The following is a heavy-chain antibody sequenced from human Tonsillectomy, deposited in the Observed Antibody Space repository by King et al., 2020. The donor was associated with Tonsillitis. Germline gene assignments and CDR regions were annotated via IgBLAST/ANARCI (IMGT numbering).Heavy chain of an antibody. CDR3: ASHRYYYDSSGYYLDY. CDR2: IYHSGSN. Sequence: QLQESGPGLVKPSGTLSLTCAVSGGSISSSNWWSWVRQPPGKGLEWIGEIYHSGSNNYNPSLKSRVTISVDKSKNQVSLKLSSVTAADTAVYYCASHRYYYDSSGYYLDYWGQGTLVTVSS. J-gene: IGHJ4*02. V-gene: IGHV4-4*02. CDR1: GGSISSSNW. D-gene: IGHD3-22*01.